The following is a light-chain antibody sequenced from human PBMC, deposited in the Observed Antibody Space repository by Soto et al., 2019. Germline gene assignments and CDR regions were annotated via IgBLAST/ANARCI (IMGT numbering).Light chain of an antibody. CDR3: SSYADGNNFVV. Sequence: QSALTQPPSASGSPGQSVTISCTGTSSDVGNYNYVSWYQQHPGKAPKLMIYEVSERPSGVPDRFSGSKSGNTASLTVSGLQADDEADYYCSSYADGNNFVVFGGGTKLTVL. CDR2: EVS. V-gene: IGLV2-8*01. CDR1: SSDVGNYNY. J-gene: IGLJ2*01.